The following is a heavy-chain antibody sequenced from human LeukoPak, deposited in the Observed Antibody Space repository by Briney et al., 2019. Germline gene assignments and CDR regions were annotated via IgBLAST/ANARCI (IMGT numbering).Heavy chain of an antibody. V-gene: IGHV4-59*08. D-gene: IGHD3-9*01. J-gene: IGHJ4*02. CDR2: IYYSGST. Sequence: SGTLSLTCTVSGGSISGYYWSWIRQPPGKGLEWIAYIYYSGSTNYNPSLKSRVTISVDTSKNQFSLKMSSVTAADTAVYYCARTNILTGYYHFDYWGQGTLVTVSS. CDR3: ARTNILTGYYHFDY. CDR1: GGSISGYY.